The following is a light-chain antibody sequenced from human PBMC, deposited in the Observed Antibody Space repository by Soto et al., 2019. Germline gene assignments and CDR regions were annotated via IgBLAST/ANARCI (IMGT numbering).Light chain of an antibody. Sequence: IQLTQSPSSLSASVGDRVTITCRASQGISTYLAWYQQKRGQAPKLLIYAASTLQSGVPSRFRGSGSVKDLTLTMRSLQPEDFATYYCPQLNTYHTTVGQGTRLEIK. J-gene: IGKJ5*01. V-gene: IGKV1-9*01. CDR3: PQLNTYHTT. CDR2: AAS. CDR1: QGISTY.